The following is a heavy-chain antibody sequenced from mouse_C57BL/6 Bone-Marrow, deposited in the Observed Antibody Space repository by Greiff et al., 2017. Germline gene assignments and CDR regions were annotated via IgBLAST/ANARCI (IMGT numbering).Heavy chain of an antibody. CDR1: GYTFTSYG. CDR2: IYPRSGNT. CDR3: ARYGYKTWYFDV. J-gene: IGHJ1*03. V-gene: IGHV1-81*01. D-gene: IGHD2-2*01. Sequence: VQLQQSGAELARPGASVKLSCKASGYTFTSYGISWVKQRTGQGLEWIGEIYPRSGNTYYNEKFKGKATLTADKSSSTAYMEIRSLTSEDSAVYFCARYGYKTWYFDVWGTGTTVTVSS.